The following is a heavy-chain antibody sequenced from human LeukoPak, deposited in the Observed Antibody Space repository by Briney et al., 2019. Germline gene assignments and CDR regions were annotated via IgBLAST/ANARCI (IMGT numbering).Heavy chain of an antibody. Sequence: GGSPRLSCAASGFTFSSYAMHWVRLAPGKGLEWVAVISSDGSNKYYADSVKGRFTISRDNAKNTLYMKMNSLRAEDTAVYYCARAFCSGDTCYSMDYWGQGTLVTVSS. CDR2: ISSDGSNK. CDR1: GFTFSSYA. V-gene: IGHV3-30*04. D-gene: IGHD2-15*01. CDR3: ARAFCSGDTCYSMDY. J-gene: IGHJ4*02.